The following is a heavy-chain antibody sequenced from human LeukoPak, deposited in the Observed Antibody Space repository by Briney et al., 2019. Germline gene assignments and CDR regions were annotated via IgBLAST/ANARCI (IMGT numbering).Heavy chain of an antibody. CDR2: ISSSGGST. CDR3: AKDGQYSSSSPYYFDY. CDR1: GFTFTNYA. J-gene: IGHJ4*02. V-gene: IGHV3-23*01. D-gene: IGHD6-6*01. Sequence: GGTLRLSCAASGFTFTNYAMSWVRQAPGKGLEWLSSISSSGGSTYYADSVKGRFTVSRDNSKNTVYLQMNSLRAEDTAVYYCAKDGQYSSSSPYYFDYWGQGTLVTVSS.